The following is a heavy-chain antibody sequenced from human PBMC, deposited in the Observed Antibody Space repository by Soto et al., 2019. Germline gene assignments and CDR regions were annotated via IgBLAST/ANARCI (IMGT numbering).Heavy chain of an antibody. Sequence: GGSLRLSCAASGFTFSSYEMNWVRQAPGKGLEWVSYISSSGSTIYYADSVKGRFTISRDNAKISLYLQMNSLRAEDTSVYYCARDCSSTSCSHYYYYYMDVWGKGTTVTVSS. CDR3: ARDCSSTSCSHYYYYYMDV. D-gene: IGHD2-2*01. CDR2: ISSSGSTI. V-gene: IGHV3-48*03. CDR1: GFTFSSYE. J-gene: IGHJ6*03.